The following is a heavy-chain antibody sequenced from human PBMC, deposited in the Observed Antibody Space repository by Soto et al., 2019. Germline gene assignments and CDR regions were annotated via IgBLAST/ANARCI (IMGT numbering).Heavy chain of an antibody. CDR1: GFTFSSYA. Sequence: GGSLRLSCAASGFTFSSYAMSWVRQAPGKGLEWVSAISGSGGSTYYADSVKGRFTISRDNSKNTLYLQMNSLRAEDTAVYYCAKDLIRYFDWLFSAGPTYFDFWGKGTLVPVPS. D-gene: IGHD3-9*01. CDR3: AKDLIRYFDWLFSAGPTYFDF. V-gene: IGHV3-23*01. CDR2: ISGSGGST. J-gene: IGHJ4*02.